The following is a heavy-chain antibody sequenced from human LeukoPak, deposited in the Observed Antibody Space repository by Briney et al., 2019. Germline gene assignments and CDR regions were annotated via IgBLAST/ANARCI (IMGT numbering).Heavy chain of an antibody. CDR1: GYTFTSYD. Sequence: GASVKVSCKASGYTFTSYDINWVRQATGQGLEWMGWMNPNSGNTGYAQKFQGRVTITRNTSVSTAYMELSSLRSEDTAVYYCARGQLLQDFDYWGQGTLVAVSS. J-gene: IGHJ4*02. D-gene: IGHD2-2*01. CDR3: ARGQLLQDFDY. CDR2: MNPNSGNT. V-gene: IGHV1-8*03.